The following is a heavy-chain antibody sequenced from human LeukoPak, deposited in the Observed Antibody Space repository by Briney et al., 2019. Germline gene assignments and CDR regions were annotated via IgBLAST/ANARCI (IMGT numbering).Heavy chain of an antibody. Sequence: PPETLSLTCAVYGGSFSGYYWSWIRQPPGKGLEWIGEINHSGSTNYNPSLKSRVTISVDTSKNQFSLKLSSVTAADTAVYYCARARYCSSTSCPPDAFDIWGQGTMVTVSS. J-gene: IGHJ3*02. V-gene: IGHV4-34*01. CDR3: ARARYCSSTSCPPDAFDI. CDR1: GGSFSGYY. CDR2: INHSGST. D-gene: IGHD2-2*01.